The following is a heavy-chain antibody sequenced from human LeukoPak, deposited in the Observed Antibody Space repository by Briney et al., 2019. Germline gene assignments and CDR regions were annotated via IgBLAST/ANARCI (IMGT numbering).Heavy chain of an antibody. J-gene: IGHJ4*02. D-gene: IGHD3-3*01. V-gene: IGHV3-30-3*01. CDR2: ISYDGSNK. Sequence: GGSLRLSCAASGFTFSSYAMHWVRQAPGKGLEWVAVISYDGSNKYYADSVKGRFTISRDNSKNTLYLQMNSLRAEDTAVYYCARGPAYDFWSGYYTGPFDYWGQGTLVTVSS. CDR3: ARGPAYDFWSGYYTGPFDY. CDR1: GFTFSSYA.